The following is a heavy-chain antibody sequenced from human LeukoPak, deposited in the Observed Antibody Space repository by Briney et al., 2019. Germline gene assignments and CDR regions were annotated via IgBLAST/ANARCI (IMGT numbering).Heavy chain of an antibody. V-gene: IGHV3-53*01. CDR1: GFIVNSKY. D-gene: IGHD2-15*01. J-gene: IGHJ4*02. CDR3: ARSIPGPHCGGGGCPPTLTPFDL. Sequence: GGSLRLSCAASGFIVNSKYMSWIRQAPGKELEWVSVMYSGGTAFYADSVRGRFTISRDNSKNTLYLQMNRLKVEDTAVYYCARSIPGPHCGGGGCPPTLTPFDLWGQGTLVSVSS. CDR2: MYSGGTA.